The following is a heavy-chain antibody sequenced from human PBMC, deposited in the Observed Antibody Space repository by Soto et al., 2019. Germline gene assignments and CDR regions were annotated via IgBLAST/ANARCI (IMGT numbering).Heavy chain of an antibody. D-gene: IGHD3-10*01. CDR2: IYYSGST. CDR1: GGSISSYY. J-gene: IGHJ6*03. V-gene: IGHV4-59*01. Sequence: SQTLSLTCTVSGGSISSYYWSWIRQPPGKGLEWIGYIYYSGSTNYNPSLKSRVTISVDTSKNQFSLKLSSVTAADTAVYYCARVRGEFTPLYYYYYMDVWGKGTTVTVSS. CDR3: ARVRGEFTPLYYYYYMDV.